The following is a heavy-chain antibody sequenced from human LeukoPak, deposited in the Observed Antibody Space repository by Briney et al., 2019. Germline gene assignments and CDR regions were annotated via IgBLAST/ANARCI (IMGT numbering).Heavy chain of an antibody. CDR2: IKQDGSEK. CDR3: ARGSGYLHYYYYYMDV. Sequence: GGSLRLSCAASGFTFSSYSMNWVRQAPGKGLEWVANIKQDGSEKYYVDSVKGRFTISRDNAKNSLYLQMNSLRAEDTAVYYCARGSGYLHYYYYYMDVWGKGTTVTISS. J-gene: IGHJ6*03. CDR1: GFTFSSYS. D-gene: IGHD3-22*01. V-gene: IGHV3-7*01.